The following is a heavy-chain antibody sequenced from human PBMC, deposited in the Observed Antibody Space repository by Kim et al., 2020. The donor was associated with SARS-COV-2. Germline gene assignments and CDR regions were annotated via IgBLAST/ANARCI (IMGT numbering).Heavy chain of an antibody. CDR1: GFIFSSYA. D-gene: IGHD2-8*01. Sequence: GGSLRLSCAASGFIFSSYAMNWVRQAPGKGLEWVSSISGSGDSTYYADSVKGQFTISRDNSKNTLYLQMNSLRAEDTAEYYCVKNARGLKDDGMDVWGQETTVTVSS. V-gene: IGHV3-23*01. J-gene: IGHJ6*02. CDR3: VKNARGLKDDGMDV. CDR2: ISGSGDST.